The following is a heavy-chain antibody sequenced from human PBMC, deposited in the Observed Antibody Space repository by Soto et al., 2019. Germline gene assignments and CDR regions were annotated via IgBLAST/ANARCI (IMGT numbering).Heavy chain of an antibody. Sequence: QERLVQSGAEVRKPGSSVKVSCKVTGGTSTRYAINWVRQAPGQGLEWMGGIVPMFGTSKYAQKVQGRVTITADTSTNTAYMELRSLRSEDTAVYYCNRGSEYDFWSGYLWGQGTLVSVSS. CDR1: GGTSTRYA. CDR3: NRGSEYDFWSGYL. D-gene: IGHD3-3*01. J-gene: IGHJ4*02. V-gene: IGHV1-69*06. CDR2: IVPMFGTS.